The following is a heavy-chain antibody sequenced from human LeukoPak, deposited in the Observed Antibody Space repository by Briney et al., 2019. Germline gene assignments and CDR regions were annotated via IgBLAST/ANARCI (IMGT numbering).Heavy chain of an antibody. Sequence: TGGSLRLSCAASGFTFSSYAMPWVRQAPGKGLEWVAVISYDGSNKYYADSVKGRFTISRDNSKNTLYLQMNSLRAEDTAVYYCARDGRGAADYWGQGTLVTVSS. CDR1: GFTFSSYA. V-gene: IGHV3-30-3*01. CDR2: ISYDGSNK. J-gene: IGHJ4*02. CDR3: ARDGRGAADY. D-gene: IGHD1-26*01.